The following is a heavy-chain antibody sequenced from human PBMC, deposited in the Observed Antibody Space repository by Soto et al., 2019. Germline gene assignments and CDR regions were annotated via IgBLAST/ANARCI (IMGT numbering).Heavy chain of an antibody. CDR2: INPSGGST. CDR1: GYTFTSYY. J-gene: IGHJ4*02. V-gene: IGHV1-46*01. Sequence: QVQLVQSGAEVKKPGASVKVSCKASGYTFTSYYMHWVRQAPGQGLEWMGIINPSGGSTSYAQKFPGRVTMXXDXSXXTVYMELSSLRSEDTAVYYCARAYYGDYVHYYFDYWGQGTLVTVSS. CDR3: ARAYYGDYVHYYFDY. D-gene: IGHD4-17*01.